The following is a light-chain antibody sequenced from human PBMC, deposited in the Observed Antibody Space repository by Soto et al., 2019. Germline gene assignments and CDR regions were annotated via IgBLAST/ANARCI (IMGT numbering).Light chain of an antibody. CDR3: SSYTSSSPYV. J-gene: IGLJ1*01. V-gene: IGLV2-14*01. CDR2: EVS. Sequence: QSALAQPASVSGSPGQSITFSCTGTSSDIGGYNYVSWYQQHPGKAPKLMIYEVSKRPSGVSNRFSGSKSGNTASLTISGLQADDEADYYCSSYTSSSPYVFGTGTKVTVL. CDR1: SSDIGGYNY.